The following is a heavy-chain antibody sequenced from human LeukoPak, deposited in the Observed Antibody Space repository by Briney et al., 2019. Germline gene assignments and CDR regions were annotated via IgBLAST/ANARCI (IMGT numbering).Heavy chain of an antibody. V-gene: IGHV3-33*01. CDR1: GFTFSSYG. CDR2: IWYDGSNK. CDR3: ARGFLRYCSGGSCYGMDV. D-gene: IGHD2-15*01. J-gene: IGHJ6*02. Sequence: PEGSLRLSCAASGFTFSSYGMHWVRPAPGKGLEWVAVIWYDGSNKYYADSVKGRFTISRDNSKNTLYLQMNSLRAEDTAVYYCARGFLRYCSGGSCYGMDVWGHGTTVTVSS.